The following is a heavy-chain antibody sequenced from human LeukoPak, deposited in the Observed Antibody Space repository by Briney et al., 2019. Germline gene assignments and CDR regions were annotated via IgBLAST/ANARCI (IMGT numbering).Heavy chain of an antibody. CDR1: SGSISSYY. J-gene: IGHJ4*02. V-gene: IGHV4-59*01. D-gene: IGHD4-17*01. CDR3: ARDMYGDYYFDY. Sequence: SETLSLTCTVSSGSISSYYWSWIRQPPGKGLEWIGYIYYSGSTNYNPSLKSRVTISVDASKNQFSLKLSSVTAADTAVYYCARDMYGDYYFDYWGQGTLVTVSS. CDR2: IYYSGST.